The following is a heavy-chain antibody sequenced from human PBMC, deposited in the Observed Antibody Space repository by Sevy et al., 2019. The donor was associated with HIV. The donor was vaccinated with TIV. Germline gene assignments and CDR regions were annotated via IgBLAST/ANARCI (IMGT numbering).Heavy chain of an antibody. D-gene: IGHD3-22*01. J-gene: IGHJ4*02. Sequence: ASVKVSCKVSGYTLSQISMHWVRQAPGKGLEWMGSFDPEDRETIYAQKFQARVTMTEDTSIDTAYMELSSLRSDDTAVYYCATTKDYYDSSGSPFDSWGQGTLVTVSS. CDR2: FDPEDRET. V-gene: IGHV1-24*01. CDR1: GYTLSQIS. CDR3: ATTKDYYDSSGSPFDS.